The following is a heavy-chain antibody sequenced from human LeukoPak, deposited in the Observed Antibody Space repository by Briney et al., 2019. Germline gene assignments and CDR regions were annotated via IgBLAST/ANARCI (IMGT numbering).Heavy chain of an antibody. CDR2: ISYDGSNK. V-gene: IGHV3-30*03. J-gene: IGHJ4*02. CDR3: ARFASVANFAY. CDR1: GFTFSSYG. D-gene: IGHD6-19*01. Sequence: GGSLRLSCAASGFTFSSYGMHWVRQAPGKGLEWVAVISYDGSNKYYADSVKGRFTISRDSSKNTLYLQMNSLRAEDTAVYYCARFASVANFAYWGLGTLVTVSS.